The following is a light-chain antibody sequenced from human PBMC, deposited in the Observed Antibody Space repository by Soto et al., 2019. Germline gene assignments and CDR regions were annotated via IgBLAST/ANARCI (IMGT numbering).Light chain of an antibody. Sequence: EIVLTQSPGTLSLSPGERATLSCRASQSVSSSYLAWYQQKPGQAPRLLICGASSRATGIPDRFSGSGSGTDFTLTISRLEPEDFAVYYCQHYGSSTGTFGQGSKVELK. J-gene: IGKJ1*01. CDR1: QSVSSSY. CDR2: GAS. V-gene: IGKV3-20*01. CDR3: QHYGSSTGT.